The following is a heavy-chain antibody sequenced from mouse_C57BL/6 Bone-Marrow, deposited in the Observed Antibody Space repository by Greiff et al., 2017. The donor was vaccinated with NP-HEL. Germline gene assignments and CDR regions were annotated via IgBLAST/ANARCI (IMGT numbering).Heavy chain of an antibody. CDR3: ARCYYGSSYRY. Sequence: QVQLQQSGAELVKPGASVKLSCKASGYTFTSYWMHWVKQRPGQGLEWIGMIHPNSGSTNYNEKFKSKATLTVDKSSSTAYMQLSSLTSADSAVYYCARCYYGSSYRYWGQGTTLTVSS. D-gene: IGHD1-1*01. J-gene: IGHJ2*01. CDR2: IHPNSGST. CDR1: GYTFTSYW. V-gene: IGHV1-64*01.